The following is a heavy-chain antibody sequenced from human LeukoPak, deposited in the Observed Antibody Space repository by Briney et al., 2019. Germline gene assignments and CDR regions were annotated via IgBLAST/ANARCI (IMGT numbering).Heavy chain of an antibody. V-gene: IGHV3-21*01. D-gene: IGHD1-14*01. CDR1: GFTFSSYA. Sequence: GGSLRLSCAASGFTFSSYAMSWVRQAPGKGLEWVSSISSSSSYIYYADSVKGRFTISRDNAKNSLYLQMNSLRAEDTAVYYCAREGPHRSDAFDIWGQGTMVTVSS. CDR3: AREGPHRSDAFDI. J-gene: IGHJ3*02. CDR2: ISSSSSYI.